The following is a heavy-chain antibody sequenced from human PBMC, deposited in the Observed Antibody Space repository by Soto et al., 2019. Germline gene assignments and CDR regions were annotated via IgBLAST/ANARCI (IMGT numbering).Heavy chain of an antibody. V-gene: IGHV3-23*01. J-gene: IGHJ4*02. CDR2: SSATGAGT. Sequence: VQLLESGGGLVQPGGSLRLSCAASGFTFSSYGMTWVRQAPGKGLEWVSFSSATGAGTYYADSVKGRFTISRDNSKNTLYLQMTSLRADDPAVYYCAKDRRAGGNYGFYSDFWGQGALVMVSS. D-gene: IGHD1-7*01. CDR3: AKDRRAGGNYGFYSDF. CDR1: GFTFSSYG.